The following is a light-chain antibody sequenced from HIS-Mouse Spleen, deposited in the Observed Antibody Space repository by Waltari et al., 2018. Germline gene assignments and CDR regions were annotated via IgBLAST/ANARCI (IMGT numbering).Light chain of an antibody. Sequence: SYELTQPPSVSVSPGQTARITCPGAALPKQYAYWYQQKPAQAPVLVIYKDSERPSGIPERFSGSSSGTTVTLTISGVQAEDEADYYCQSADSSGTYVFGTGTKVTVL. J-gene: IGLJ1*01. CDR2: KDS. CDR3: QSADSSGTYV. V-gene: IGLV3-25*03. CDR1: ALPKQY.